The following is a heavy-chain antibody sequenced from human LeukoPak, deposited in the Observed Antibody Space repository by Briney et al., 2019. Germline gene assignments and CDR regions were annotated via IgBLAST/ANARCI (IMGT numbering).Heavy chain of an antibody. J-gene: IGHJ4*02. Sequence: PGGSLRLSCVASGFSFNNYAISSVRQAPGKGLEWVSLLIGSSGSTFYADSVKGRFTISRDKSKNTLYLQMNSLRAEDTAVYYCAKGAYDYIEIAYFDYWGQGILVTVSS. CDR2: LIGSSGST. D-gene: IGHD5-12*01. CDR1: GFSFNNYA. V-gene: IGHV3-23*01. CDR3: AKGAYDYIEIAYFDY.